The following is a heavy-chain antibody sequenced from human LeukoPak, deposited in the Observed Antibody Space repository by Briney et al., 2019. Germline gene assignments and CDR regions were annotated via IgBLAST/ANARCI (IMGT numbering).Heavy chain of an antibody. CDR1: GFTFSTYS. CDR3: ARDLNWSGDY. J-gene: IGHJ4*02. CDR2: ISSRGDYI. Sequence: GGSLRLSCAASGFTFSTYSMNWVRQAPGKGLEWVSSISSRGDYIYYADSVKGRFTLSRDNAKNSLYLQMNSLRAEDTAVYYCARDLNWSGDYWGQGTLVTVSS. D-gene: IGHD1-1*01. V-gene: IGHV3-21*01.